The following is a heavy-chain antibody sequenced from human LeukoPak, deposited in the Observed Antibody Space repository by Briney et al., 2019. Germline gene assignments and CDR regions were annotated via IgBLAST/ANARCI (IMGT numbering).Heavy chain of an antibody. CDR1: GGSFNEYD. Sequence: SETLSLTCSVYGGSFNEYDWSWVRQAPGRGLQWIGEINESGATNCDPSLKSRVTMSIDTSKSRFSLSLRSVTAADTAVYFCARYVPVKTGPTRASFDYWGQGILVSVSS. V-gene: IGHV4-34*01. CDR3: ARYVPVKTGPTRASFDY. J-gene: IGHJ4*02. CDR2: INESGAT. D-gene: IGHD1-1*01.